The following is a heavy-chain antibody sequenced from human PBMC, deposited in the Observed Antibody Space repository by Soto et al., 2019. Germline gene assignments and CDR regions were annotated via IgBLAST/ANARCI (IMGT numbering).Heavy chain of an antibody. CDR3: ARGGQWDFLSDY. J-gene: IGHJ4*02. Sequence: ASVKVSSKASGYSLTRYYINWVRQAPGQGLEWMGWISAYNGNTHYEEKLQGRVTLTTDTSTSTAYMELRSLRSDDTAVYFCARGGQWDFLSDYWGQGTLVTVS. V-gene: IGHV1-18*01. CDR1: GYSLTRYY. D-gene: IGHD1-26*01. CDR2: ISAYNGNT.